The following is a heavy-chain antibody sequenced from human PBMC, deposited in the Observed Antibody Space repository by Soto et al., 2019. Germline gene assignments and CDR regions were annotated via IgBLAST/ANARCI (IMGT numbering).Heavy chain of an antibody. CDR3: ARDLYQEWFPDY. CDR2: ISYDGSNK. Sequence: GGSLRLSCAASGFTFSSYAMHWVRQAPGKGLEWVAVISYDGSNKYYADSVKGRFTISRDNSKNTLYLQMNSLRAEDTAVYYCARDLYQEWFPDYWGQGTLVTVSS. D-gene: IGHD3-10*01. V-gene: IGHV3-30-3*01. J-gene: IGHJ4*02. CDR1: GFTFSSYA.